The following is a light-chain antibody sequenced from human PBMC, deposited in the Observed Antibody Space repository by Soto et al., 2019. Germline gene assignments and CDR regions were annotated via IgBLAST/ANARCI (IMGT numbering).Light chain of an antibody. J-gene: IGLJ1*01. CDR3: SSYTAGGTI. Sequence: QSALTQPASVSGSPGQSITISCTGTSSDVGGYNYVSWYQQHPGKAPKLMIYEVSYRPSGVSNRFSASKSGNTASLTISGLQAEDEADYYCSSYTAGGTIFGTGTKVTVL. CDR1: SSDVGGYNY. CDR2: EVS. V-gene: IGLV2-14*01.